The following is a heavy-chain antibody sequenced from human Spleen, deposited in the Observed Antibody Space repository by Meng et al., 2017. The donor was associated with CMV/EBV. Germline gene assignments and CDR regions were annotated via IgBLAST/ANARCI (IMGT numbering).Heavy chain of an antibody. V-gene: IGHV1-2*02. D-gene: IGHD1-1*01. CDR3: AAVPQVIRERPDYYYGMDV. CDR1: GYTFTGYY. Sequence: ASVKVSCKASGYTFTGYYIHWVRQAPGQGLEWMGWINALSGGTDFPQKFQGRVTLTRDTSNTTVHMELSSLRSEDTAVYYCAAVPQVIRERPDYYYGMDVWGQGTTVTVSS. CDR2: INALSGGT. J-gene: IGHJ6*02.